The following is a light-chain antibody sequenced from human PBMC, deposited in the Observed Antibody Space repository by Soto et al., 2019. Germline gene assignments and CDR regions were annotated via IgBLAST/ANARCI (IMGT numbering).Light chain of an antibody. CDR1: QSVRSSF. CDR3: QQYENSVTFT. CDR2: DLS. J-gene: IGKJ2*01. V-gene: IGKV3-20*01. Sequence: EIVLTQSPGTLSLSPGERATLSCRASQSVRSSFFAWYQQKPGPAPRLLIYDLSVRATGIPDTFSGSGAGTDYTLTIIRLEPDDDAVYYYQQYENSVTFTFGQGTKLEIK.